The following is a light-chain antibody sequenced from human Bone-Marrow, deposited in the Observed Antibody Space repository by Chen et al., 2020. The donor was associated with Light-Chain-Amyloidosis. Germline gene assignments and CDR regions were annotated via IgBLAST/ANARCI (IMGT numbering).Light chain of an antibody. CDR1: QTISSNY. Sequence: EIVLTQSPGPLSLSPGEGANLSCRASQTISSNYLTWYQQKFGQAPRLLIYGSSSRATGIPDRFTGSGSGTDFTLTINRLEPEDFAMYYCQQYGTSPLTFGGGPRWRSN. CDR3: QQYGTSPLT. CDR2: GSS. V-gene: IGKV3-20*01. J-gene: IGKJ4*01.